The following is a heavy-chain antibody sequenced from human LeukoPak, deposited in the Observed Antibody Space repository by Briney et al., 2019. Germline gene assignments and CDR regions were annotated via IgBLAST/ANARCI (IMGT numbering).Heavy chain of an antibody. J-gene: IGHJ5*02. CDR1: GYTFTNYF. V-gene: IGHV1-46*01. Sequence: ASVKVSCKASGYTFTNYFMHWVRQAPGQGLEWMGLIHPGGGSTDYIQKFQGRVTMTRDTSISTAYMELSRLRSDDTAVYYCARGGGSSWYGGTWFDPWGQGTLVTVSS. CDR3: ARGGGSSWYGGTWFDP. D-gene: IGHD6-13*01. CDR2: IHPGGGST.